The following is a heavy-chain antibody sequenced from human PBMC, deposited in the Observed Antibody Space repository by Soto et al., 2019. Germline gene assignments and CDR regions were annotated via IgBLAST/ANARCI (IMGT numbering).Heavy chain of an antibody. J-gene: IGHJ4*02. CDR2: VSGYNGNT. D-gene: IGHD3-16*01. CDR1: GYTFTSHG. V-gene: IGHV1-18*01. Sequence: QLVQSGAEVKKPGASVKVSCKASGYTFTSHGISWVRQAPGQGLEWMGWVSGYNGNTNYAQKFQGRVTMTTDTSTTTAYMELRSLTSDATAVYYCARDLGAKVYYWGQGTLVTVSS. CDR3: ARDLGAKVYY.